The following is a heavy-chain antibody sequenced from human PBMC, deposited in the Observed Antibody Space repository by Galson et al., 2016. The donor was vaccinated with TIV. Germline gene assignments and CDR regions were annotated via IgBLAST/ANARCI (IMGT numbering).Heavy chain of an antibody. J-gene: IGHJ4*02. Sequence: SVKVSCKASGYTFTVYDIHWVRQATGHGLEWMGWMNPNSGDSGYAQTLQGRVKMTRNTSISTAYMELSSLRSEDTAVYYCARGRGSSYYDTNGYQTQPLGYWGQGTLVAVSS. V-gene: IGHV1-8*01. D-gene: IGHD3-22*01. CDR2: MNPNSGDS. CDR1: GYTFTVYD. CDR3: ARGRGSSYYDTNGYQTQPLGY.